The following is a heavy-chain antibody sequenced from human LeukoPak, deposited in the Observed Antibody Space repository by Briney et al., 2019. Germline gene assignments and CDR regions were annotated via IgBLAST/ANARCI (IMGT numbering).Heavy chain of an antibody. CDR2: INHSGST. CDR1: GFTFRNFW. Sequence: PGGSLRLPCAASGFTFRNFWMTWVRQPPGKGLEWIGEINHSGSTNYNPSLKSRVTISVDTSKNQFSLKLSSVTAADTAVYYCARPLKWLRRGFDYWGQGTLVTVSS. CDR3: ARPLKWLRRGFDY. J-gene: IGHJ4*02. V-gene: IGHV4-34*01. D-gene: IGHD5-12*01.